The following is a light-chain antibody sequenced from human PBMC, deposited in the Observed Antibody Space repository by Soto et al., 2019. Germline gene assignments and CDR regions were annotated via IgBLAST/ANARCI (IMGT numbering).Light chain of an antibody. Sequence: QSVLTQPRSVSGSPGQSVTISCTGTSSDVGGYNYVSWHQQHPGKDPNLMIYDVSKRPSGVPDRFSGSKSGNTAALTISGLQAEDEADYYCCSYAGSYTFVVFGGGTKLTVL. J-gene: IGLJ3*02. CDR3: CSYAGSYTFVV. V-gene: IGLV2-11*01. CDR1: SSDVGGYNY. CDR2: DVS.